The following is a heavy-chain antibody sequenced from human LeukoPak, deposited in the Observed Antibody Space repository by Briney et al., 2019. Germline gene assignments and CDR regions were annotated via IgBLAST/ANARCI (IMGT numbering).Heavy chain of an antibody. CDR1: GFTFSSYG. Sequence: GGTLRLSCAASGFTFSSYGMTWVRQAPGKGLEWVSVISGSGGSTNYADSVKGRFTISRDNSKNTLYLQMNSLRAEDTAVYYCAKGYYFDILSGYSSLDSWGQGTLVTVSS. CDR2: ISGSGGST. J-gene: IGHJ4*02. D-gene: IGHD3-9*01. V-gene: IGHV3-23*01. CDR3: AKGYYFDILSGYSSLDS.